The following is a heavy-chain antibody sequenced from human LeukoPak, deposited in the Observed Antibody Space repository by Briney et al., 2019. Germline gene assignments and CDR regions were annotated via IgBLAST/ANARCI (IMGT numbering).Heavy chain of an antibody. CDR1: GGSFSGYY. CDR2: INHSGST. Sequence: PSETLSLTCAVYGGSFSGYYWSWIRQPPGKGLEWIGEINHSGSTNYNPSLKSRVTISVDTSKNQFSLKLSSVTAADTAVYYCARRSRFYDSSRFDPWGQETLVTVSS. J-gene: IGHJ5*02. V-gene: IGHV4-34*01. CDR3: ARRSRFYDSSRFDP. D-gene: IGHD3-22*01.